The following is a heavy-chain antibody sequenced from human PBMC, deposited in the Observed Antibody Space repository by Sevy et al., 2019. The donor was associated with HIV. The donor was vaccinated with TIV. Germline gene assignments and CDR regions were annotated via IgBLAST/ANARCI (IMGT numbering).Heavy chain of an antibody. CDR3: ATNTDYGDSDY. V-gene: IGHV1-24*01. CDR2: FDTEDGET. J-gene: IGHJ4*02. D-gene: IGHD4-17*01. CDR1: GYTLTELS. Sequence: ASVKVSCKVSGYTLTELSMHWVRQAPGKGLEWMGSFDTEDGETLYAQKFQGRVTMTEDTSTDTAYMEPRSLRSEDTAVYYCATNTDYGDSDYWGQGTLVTVSS.